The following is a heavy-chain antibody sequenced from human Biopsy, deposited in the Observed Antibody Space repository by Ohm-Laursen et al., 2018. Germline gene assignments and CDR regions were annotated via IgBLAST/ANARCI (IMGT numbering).Heavy chain of an antibody. V-gene: IGHV4-39*01. Sequence: GTLSLTCTVSGGSISSSSYFWGWIRQTPGKGLEWIGSMSYGESARYLPSLKSRVTLSVDTSKNQLSLSLSSVTAADTAVYYCARRTLFTHYFDLWGPGTLVTVSS. CDR3: ARRTLFTHYFDL. CDR2: MSYGESA. CDR1: GGSISSSSYF. J-gene: IGHJ4*02. D-gene: IGHD3-3*01.